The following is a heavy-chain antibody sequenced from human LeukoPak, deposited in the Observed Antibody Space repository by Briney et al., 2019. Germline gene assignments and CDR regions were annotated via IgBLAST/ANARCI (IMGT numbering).Heavy chain of an antibody. J-gene: IGHJ4*02. D-gene: IGHD3-9*01. V-gene: IGHV4-4*02. CDR1: GGSISSSNW. CDR3: ARVDILTGSALDY. CDR2: IYHSGST. Sequence: SETLPLTCAVSGGSISSSNWWSWVRQPPGKGLEWIGEIYHSGSTNYNPSLKSRVTISVDKSKNQFSLKLSSVTAADTAVYYCARVDILTGSALDYWGQGTLVTVSS.